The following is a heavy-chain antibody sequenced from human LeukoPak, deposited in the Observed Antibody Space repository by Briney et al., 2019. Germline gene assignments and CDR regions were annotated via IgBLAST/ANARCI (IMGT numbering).Heavy chain of an antibody. Sequence: ASVKVSCKASGYTFTSYGISWVRQAPGQGLEWMGWISAYNGNTNYAQKLQGRVTMTTDTSTSTAYMELRSLRSDNTAVYYCARDFHDYYDSSGPDYWGQGTLVTVSS. CDR1: GYTFTSYG. V-gene: IGHV1-18*01. J-gene: IGHJ4*02. D-gene: IGHD3-22*01. CDR3: ARDFHDYYDSSGPDY. CDR2: ISAYNGNT.